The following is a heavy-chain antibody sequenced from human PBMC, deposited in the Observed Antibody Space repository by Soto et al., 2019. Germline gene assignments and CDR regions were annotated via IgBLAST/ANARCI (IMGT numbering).Heavy chain of an antibody. Sequence: QVQLVESGGGVVQPGRSLRLSCAASGFTFSSYGMHWVRQAPGKGLEWVAVIWYDGSNKNYADSVKGGFTISRDNSKNTLYLQMNSLRAEDTAVYYCARDAASVTTRFDYYYGMDVWGQGTTVPVSS. V-gene: IGHV3-33*01. CDR2: IWYDGSNK. J-gene: IGHJ6*02. CDR1: GFTFSSYG. D-gene: IGHD4-17*01. CDR3: ARDAASVTTRFDYYYGMDV.